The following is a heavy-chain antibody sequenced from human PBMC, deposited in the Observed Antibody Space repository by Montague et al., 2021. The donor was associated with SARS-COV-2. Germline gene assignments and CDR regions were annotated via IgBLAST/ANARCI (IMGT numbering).Heavy chain of an antibody. Sequence: SETLSLTCAVYGGSFSGYYWSWIRQPPGKGLEWIGEINHSGSTNYNPSLKSRVTISVDTSKNQFSLKPSSVTAADTAVYYCARARQDVVVPALGIGAYYYYYYMDVWGKGTTVTASS. CDR2: INHSGST. D-gene: IGHD2-2*01. V-gene: IGHV4-34*01. J-gene: IGHJ6*03. CDR3: ARARQDVVVPALGIGAYYYYYYMDV. CDR1: GGSFSGYY.